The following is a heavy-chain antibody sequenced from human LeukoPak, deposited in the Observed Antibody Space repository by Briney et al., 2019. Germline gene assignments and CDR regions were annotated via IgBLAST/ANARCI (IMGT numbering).Heavy chain of an antibody. J-gene: IGHJ3*02. D-gene: IGHD3-22*01. CDR1: GFTFSSYG. CDR3: ANFNYDSSGSRAFDI. Sequence: PGRSLRLSCAASGFTFSSYGMHWVRQAPGKGLEWVAVISYDGSNKYYADSVKGRFTISRDNSKNTLYLQMNSLRAEDTAVYYCANFNYDSSGSRAFDIWGQGTMVTVSS. CDR2: ISYDGSNK. V-gene: IGHV3-30*18.